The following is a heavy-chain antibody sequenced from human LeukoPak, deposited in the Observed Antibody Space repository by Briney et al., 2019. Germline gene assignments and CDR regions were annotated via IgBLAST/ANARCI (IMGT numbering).Heavy chain of an antibody. CDR3: AKGRYCSSTSCYLSGGFDY. V-gene: IGHV3-23*01. Sequence: PGGSLRLSCAASGFTFSSYAMSWVRQAPGKGLEWVSAISGSGGSTYYADSVKGRFTISRDDSKNTLYLQMNSLRAEDTVVYYCAKGRYCSSTSCYLSGGFDYWGQGTLVTVSS. D-gene: IGHD2-2*01. J-gene: IGHJ4*02. CDR1: GFTFSSYA. CDR2: ISGSGGST.